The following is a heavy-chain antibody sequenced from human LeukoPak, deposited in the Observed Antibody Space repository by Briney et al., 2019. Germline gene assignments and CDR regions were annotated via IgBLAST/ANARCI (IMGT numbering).Heavy chain of an antibody. CDR1: GFTVSSNY. Sequence: SGGSLRLSCAASGFTVSSNYMSWVRQAPGKGLEWVSVIYSGGSTYYADSVKGRFTISRDNSKNTLYLQMNSLRAEDTAVYYCARDQYGDYFVYWGQGTLVTVSS. CDR3: ARDQYGDYFVY. D-gene: IGHD4-17*01. J-gene: IGHJ4*02. V-gene: IGHV3-66*02. CDR2: IYSGGST.